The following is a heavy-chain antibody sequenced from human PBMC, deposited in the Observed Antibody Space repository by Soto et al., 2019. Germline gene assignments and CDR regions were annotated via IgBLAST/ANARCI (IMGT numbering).Heavy chain of an antibody. D-gene: IGHD5-12*01. J-gene: IGHJ2*01. V-gene: IGHV1-69*05. CDR3: ARGNHRWLQLWYFDL. CDR2: IIPIFGTV. CDR1: GGTFSNYP. Sequence: QVQLVQSGAEVKKPGSSVKVSCKASGGTFSNYPISWVRQAPGQGLEWMGGIIPIFGTVNYAQKFQGRVTXPXAXSXXTADRELSSLRSEDTAVYYCARGNHRWLQLWYFDLWGRGTLVTVSS.